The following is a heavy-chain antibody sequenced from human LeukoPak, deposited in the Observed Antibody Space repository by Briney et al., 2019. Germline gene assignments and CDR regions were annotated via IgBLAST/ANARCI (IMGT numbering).Heavy chain of an antibody. CDR2: INGPGTTI. CDR3: ARNDPGDY. CDR1: GFTFSNYE. D-gene: IGHD3-16*01. Sequence: SGGSLRLSCAASGFTFSNYEMNWVRQAPGKGLEWVSYINGPGTTIYYADSVKGRFTISRDDAKNSLYLQMNSLRAEDTAVYYWARNDPGDYWGQGALVTVSS. J-gene: IGHJ4*02. V-gene: IGHV3-48*03.